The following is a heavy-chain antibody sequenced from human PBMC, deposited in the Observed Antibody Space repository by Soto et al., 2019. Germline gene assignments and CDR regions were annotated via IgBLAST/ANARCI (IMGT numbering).Heavy chain of an antibody. Sequence: XGSLRLSCAASGFTFSSYAMHWVRQAPGKGLEWVAVISYDGSNKYYADSVKGRFTISRDNSKNTLYLQMNSLRAEDTAVYYCARDRCTNGVCPRYFDLWGRGTLVTVSS. CDR1: GFTFSSYA. CDR2: ISYDGSNK. V-gene: IGHV3-30-3*01. CDR3: ARDRCTNGVCPRYFDL. D-gene: IGHD2-8*01. J-gene: IGHJ2*01.